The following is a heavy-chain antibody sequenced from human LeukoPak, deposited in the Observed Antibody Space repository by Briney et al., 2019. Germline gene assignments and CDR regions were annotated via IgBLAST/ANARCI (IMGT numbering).Heavy chain of an antibody. CDR2: ISSSSSYI. Sequence: GGSLRLSCAASGFTFSSYSMNWVRQAPGKGLEWVSYISSSSSYIYYADSVKGRFTISRDNAKNSLYLQMNSLRAEDTAVYYCATLPRGYSSSFFVYYYFDYWGQGTLVTVSS. J-gene: IGHJ4*02. V-gene: IGHV3-21*01. CDR1: GFTFSSYS. D-gene: IGHD6-6*01. CDR3: ATLPRGYSSSFFVYYYFDY.